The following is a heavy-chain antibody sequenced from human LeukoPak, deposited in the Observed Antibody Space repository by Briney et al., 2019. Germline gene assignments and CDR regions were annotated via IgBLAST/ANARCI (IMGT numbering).Heavy chain of an antibody. CDR3: ARELYGGYDY. V-gene: IGHV3-21*01. D-gene: IGHD4-23*01. Sequence: PGGSLRLSCSASGFAFSSYSMSWVRQAPGRGLEWVSSSSSSSSYKYYADSVKGRFTISRDNAKNSLYLQMNSLRAEDTAVYYCARELYGGYDYWGQGTLVTVSS. CDR1: GFAFSSYS. CDR2: SSSSSSYK. J-gene: IGHJ4*02.